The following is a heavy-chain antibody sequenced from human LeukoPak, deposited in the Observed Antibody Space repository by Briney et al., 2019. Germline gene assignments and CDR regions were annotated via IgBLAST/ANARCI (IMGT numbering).Heavy chain of an antibody. J-gene: IGHJ4*02. D-gene: IGHD2-21*01. CDR1: GFSFSGYW. Sequence: GGSLRLSCAASGFSFSGYWMTWVRQAPGKGLEWVANTKQDESEKYYVDSVKGRFTISRDNAKNSLYLQMNSLRAEDTAIYYCARGVYSLDYWGQGTQVTVSS. V-gene: IGHV3-7*05. CDR2: TKQDESEK. CDR3: ARGVYSLDY.